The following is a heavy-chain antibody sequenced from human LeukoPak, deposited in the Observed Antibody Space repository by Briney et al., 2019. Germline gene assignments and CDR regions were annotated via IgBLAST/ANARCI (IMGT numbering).Heavy chain of an antibody. CDR3: ARESAYYYRSGSYYFDY. J-gene: IGHJ4*02. CDR2: ISGSGGST. CDR1: GFTFSSYG. D-gene: IGHD3-10*01. Sequence: GGSLRLSCAASGFTFSSYGMSWVRQAPGKGLEWVSAISGSGGSTYYADSVKGRFTISRDNAKNSLYLQMNSLRAEDTAVYYCARESAYYYRSGSYYFDYWGQGTLVTVSS. V-gene: IGHV3-23*01.